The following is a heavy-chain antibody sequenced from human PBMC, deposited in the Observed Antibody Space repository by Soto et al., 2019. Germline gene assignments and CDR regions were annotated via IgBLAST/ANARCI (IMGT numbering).Heavy chain of an antibody. J-gene: IGHJ3*02. CDR3: ARANRLLWFGESYAFDI. CDR2: INPNSGGT. D-gene: IGHD3-10*01. Sequence: GASVKVSCKTSGYTFTGYYMHWVRQAPGQGLEWKGWINPNSGGTNYAQKYQGWVTMTRDTSISTAYMELSRLRSDDTAVYYCARANRLLWFGESYAFDIWGQGTMVTVSS. CDR1: GYTFTGYY. V-gene: IGHV1-2*04.